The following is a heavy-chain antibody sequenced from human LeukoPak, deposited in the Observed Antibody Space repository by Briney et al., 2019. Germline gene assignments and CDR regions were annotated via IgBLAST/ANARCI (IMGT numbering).Heavy chain of an antibody. J-gene: IGHJ4*02. CDR2: ISGSGGST. Sequence: GGSLRLSCAASGFTFSSYAMSWVRQAPGKGLEWVSAISGSGGSTYYADSVKGRFTISRDNSKNTLYLQMNSLRAEDTAVYYCAKVDLLAVAGNCLHCWGQGTLVTVSS. CDR3: AKVDLLAVAGNCLHC. CDR1: GFTFSSYA. V-gene: IGHV3-23*01. D-gene: IGHD6-19*01.